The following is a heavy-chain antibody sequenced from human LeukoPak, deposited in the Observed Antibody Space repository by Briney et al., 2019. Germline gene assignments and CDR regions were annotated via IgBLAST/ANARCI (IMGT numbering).Heavy chain of an antibody. CDR3: ARVQGERRDY. J-gene: IGHJ4*02. D-gene: IGHD3-16*01. V-gene: IGHV3-21*01. CDR1: GFTFRTYT. Sequence: GGSLRLSCAAPGFTFRTYTMNWVRQAPGKGLEWVSSIGGSSSFVFYADSVKGRFTISRDNAKNSLYLQMNSLRVEDTAMYYCARVQGERRDYWGQGTLVTVSS. CDR2: IGGSSSFV.